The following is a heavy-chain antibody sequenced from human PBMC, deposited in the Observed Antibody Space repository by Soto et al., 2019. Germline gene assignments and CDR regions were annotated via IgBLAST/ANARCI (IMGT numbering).Heavy chain of an antibody. CDR3: ASGPNYDSSAIGHVSGDY. V-gene: IGHV3-30-3*01. Sequence: QVQLVESGGGVVQPGRSLRLSCAASGFTFSSYAMHWVRQAPGKGLEWVAVISYDGSNKYYADSVKGRFTISRDNSKNTLYLQMNSLRAEDTAVYYCASGPNYDSSAIGHVSGDYWGQGTLVTVSS. CDR1: GFTFSSYA. D-gene: IGHD3-22*01. CDR2: ISYDGSNK. J-gene: IGHJ4*02.